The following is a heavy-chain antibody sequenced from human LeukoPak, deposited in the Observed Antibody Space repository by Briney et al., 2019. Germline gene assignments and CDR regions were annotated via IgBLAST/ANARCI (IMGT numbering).Heavy chain of an antibody. CDR3: ARDPSNTSGRYIFFDY. Sequence: ASVTVSCKASGYTFTVYYMHWVRQAPGQGLEWMGWISTYNGDTRYADNLQGRVTMTTDTSTTTAYMELRSLRSDDTAVYYCARDPSNTSGRYIFFDYWGQGTLVTVSS. V-gene: IGHV1-18*04. CDR2: ISTYNGDT. J-gene: IGHJ4*02. CDR1: GYTFTVYY. D-gene: IGHD6-19*01.